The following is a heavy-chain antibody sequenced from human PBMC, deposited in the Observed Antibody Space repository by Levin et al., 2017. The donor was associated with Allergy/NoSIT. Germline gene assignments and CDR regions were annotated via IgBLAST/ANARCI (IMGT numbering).Heavy chain of an antibody. J-gene: IGHJ4*02. CDR1: GFTFSIYA. D-gene: IGHD5-18*01. V-gene: IGHV3-23*01. Sequence: SGGSLRLSCAASGFTFSIYAMSWVRQAPGKGLEWVSVISGSGGFTNYAESVKGRFTISRDNSKNTVYLQMNSLRAEDTAVYFCAKGDSSGPMGYYFDFWGQGALVTVSS. CDR2: ISGSGGFT. CDR3: AKGDSSGPMGYYFDF.